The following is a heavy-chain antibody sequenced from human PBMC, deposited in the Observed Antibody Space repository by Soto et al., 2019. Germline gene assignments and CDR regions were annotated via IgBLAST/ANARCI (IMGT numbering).Heavy chain of an antibody. CDR3: ARGTMVRGVIRAQDPNFDY. D-gene: IGHD3-10*01. CDR1: GFTFSSYS. CDR2: ISRTSSYI. J-gene: IGHJ4*02. V-gene: IGHV3-21*01. Sequence: GGSLRLSCAASGFTFSSYSLNWVRQAPGKGLEWVSSISRTSSYIYYAVSVKGRFTISRDNAKNSLYLQMNSLRAEDTAVYYCARGTMVRGVIRAQDPNFDYWGQGTLVTVSS.